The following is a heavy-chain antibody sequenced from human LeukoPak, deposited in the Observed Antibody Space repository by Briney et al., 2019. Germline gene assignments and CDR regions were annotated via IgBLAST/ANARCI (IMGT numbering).Heavy chain of an antibody. Sequence: PGGSLRLSCAASGFTFDVYAMHWVRQAPGKGLEWVSAIKWNSGSIGYADSVRGRFTISRDNAKNSLYLQMNSLRAEDMALYYCTKGSSGGWYDAFDIWGQGTMVTVSS. D-gene: IGHD6-19*01. J-gene: IGHJ3*02. CDR2: IKWNSGSI. CDR3: TKGSSGGWYDAFDI. CDR1: GFTFDVYA. V-gene: IGHV3-9*03.